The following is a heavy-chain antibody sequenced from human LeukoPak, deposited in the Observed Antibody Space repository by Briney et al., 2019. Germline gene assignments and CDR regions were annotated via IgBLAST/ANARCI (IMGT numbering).Heavy chain of an antibody. J-gene: IGHJ4*02. CDR1: GGTFSSYA. V-gene: IGHV1-69*05. CDR3: ARAAAGDYHFDY. Sequence: ASVKVSCKASGGTFSSYAISRVRQAPGQGLEWMGGIIPIFGTANYAQKFQGRVTITTDESTSTAYMELSSLRSEDTAVYYCARAAAGDYHFDYWGQGTLVTVSS. CDR2: IIPIFGTA. D-gene: IGHD6-13*01.